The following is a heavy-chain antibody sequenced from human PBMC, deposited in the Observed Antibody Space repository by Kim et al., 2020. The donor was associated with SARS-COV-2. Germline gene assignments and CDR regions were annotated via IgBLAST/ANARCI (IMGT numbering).Heavy chain of an antibody. J-gene: IGHJ1*01. D-gene: IGHD4-17*01. CDR1: GFTFSSYA. V-gene: IGHV3-64D*09. CDR2: ISSNGGST. Sequence: GGYLRLSCSASGFTFSSYAMHWVRQAPGKGLEYVSGISSNGGSTYYADSLKGRFTISRDNSKNMLYLQMSSLRAEDTAVYYCVRDYGEEYFHDWGQGTLVAVAS. CDR3: VRDYGEEYFHD.